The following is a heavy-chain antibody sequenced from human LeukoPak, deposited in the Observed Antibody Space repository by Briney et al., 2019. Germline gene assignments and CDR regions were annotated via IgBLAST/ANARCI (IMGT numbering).Heavy chain of an antibody. CDR2: SRNKANSYTT. Sequence: PGGSLRLSCAASGFTFSDHYMDWVRQAPGKGLEWVGRSRNKANSYTTKYAASVKDRFTISRDDSKNSLHLQMNSLKTEDTAVYYCARTGYSYGSDYWGQGTLVTVSS. V-gene: IGHV3-72*01. CDR1: GFTFSDHY. D-gene: IGHD5-18*01. J-gene: IGHJ4*02. CDR3: ARTGYSYGSDY.